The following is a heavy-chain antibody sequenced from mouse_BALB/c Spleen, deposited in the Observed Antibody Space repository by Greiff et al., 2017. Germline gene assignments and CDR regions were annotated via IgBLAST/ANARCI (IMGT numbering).Heavy chain of an antibody. CDR1: GFTFSSFG. CDR3: ARADYPWYFDV. J-gene: IGHJ1*01. V-gene: IGHV5-17*02. Sequence: DVQLVESGGGLVQPGGSRKLSCAASGFTFSSFGMHWVRQAPEKGLEWVAYISSGSSTIYYADTVKGRFTISRDNPKNTLFLQMTSLRSEDTAMYYCARADYPWYFDVWGAGTTVTVSS. CDR2: ISSGSSTI. D-gene: IGHD1-1*02.